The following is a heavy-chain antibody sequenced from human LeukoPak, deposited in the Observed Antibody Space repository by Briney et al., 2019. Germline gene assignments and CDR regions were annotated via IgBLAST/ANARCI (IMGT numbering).Heavy chain of an antibody. CDR3: ARDAGWGYYDL. Sequence: PVGSLRLSCVASGFTFSTSWVTSVRQAPGPGLEWVANIDKHGNGKSYVNSVKGRFAISKDYASNSVFLQMDSLRAEDTSVYYCARDAGWGYYDLWGQGTPVTASS. J-gene: IGHJ4*02. D-gene: IGHD1-26*01. CDR1: GFTFSTSW. V-gene: IGHV3-7*01. CDR2: IDKHGNGK.